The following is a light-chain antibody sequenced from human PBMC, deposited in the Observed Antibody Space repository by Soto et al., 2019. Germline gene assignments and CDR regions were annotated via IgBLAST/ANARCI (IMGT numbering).Light chain of an antibody. Sequence: IVLTQSPATLSLSPGERAALSCRASQSVSTSLAWYQHKPGQAPRLIIYDASKRAPGIPARLSGSGSGTDFTLTISSLESEEFAVYYCQVRDVWPSFGQGTKVEIE. CDR1: QSVSTS. CDR3: QVRDVWPS. V-gene: IGKV3-11*01. J-gene: IGKJ1*01. CDR2: DAS.